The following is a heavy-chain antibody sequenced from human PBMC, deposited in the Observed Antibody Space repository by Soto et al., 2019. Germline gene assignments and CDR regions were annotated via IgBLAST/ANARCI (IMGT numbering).Heavy chain of an antibody. CDR3: AKDKQQLELNFDY. CDR2: ISFDGSNK. D-gene: IGHD1-1*01. V-gene: IGHV3-30*18. CDR1: GFMFSNYG. J-gene: IGHJ4*02. Sequence: QVQLVESGGGVVQPGRSLRLSCAASGFMFSNYGMHWVRQAPGKGLEWVAVISFDGSNKYYADSVKGRFTISRDNSKNTLYLQMNSLRAEDTAVYYCAKDKQQLELNFDYWGQGTLVTVSS.